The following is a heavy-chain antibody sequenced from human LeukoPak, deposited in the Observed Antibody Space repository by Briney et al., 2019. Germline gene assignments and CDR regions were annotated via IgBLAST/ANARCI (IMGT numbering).Heavy chain of an antibody. CDR1: GYAFTNYA. D-gene: IGHD6-13*01. V-gene: IGHV1-18*01. Sequence: ASVKVSCKTSGYAFTNYAITWVRQPPGQGLEWMGWIRTYNGDTNYAPKLQGRLTMTTDTSTRTAYMELSRLRSDDTAVYYCARVWRRTWQQLVLFDYWGQGTLVTVSS. J-gene: IGHJ4*02. CDR2: IRTYNGDT. CDR3: ARVWRRTWQQLVLFDY.